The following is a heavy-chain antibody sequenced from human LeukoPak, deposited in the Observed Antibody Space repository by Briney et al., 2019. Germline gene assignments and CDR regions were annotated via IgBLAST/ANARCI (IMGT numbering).Heavy chain of an antibody. CDR1: GFTFSSYG. Sequence: GGSLRLSCAASGFTFSSYGMHWVRQAPGKGLEWVAVIRYDGSNKYYADSVKGRFTISRDNSKNTLYLQMNSLRAEDTAVYYCARETGYCSSTSCLADYYYYGMDVWGQGTTVTVSS. V-gene: IGHV3-33*01. CDR2: IRYDGSNK. D-gene: IGHD2-2*01. J-gene: IGHJ6*02. CDR3: ARETGYCSSTSCLADYYYYGMDV.